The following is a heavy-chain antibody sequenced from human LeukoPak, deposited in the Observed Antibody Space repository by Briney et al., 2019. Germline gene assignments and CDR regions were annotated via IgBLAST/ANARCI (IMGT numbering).Heavy chain of an antibody. V-gene: IGHV1-69*01. CDR1: GGTFSSYA. D-gene: IGHD4-11*01. J-gene: IGHJ3*02. CDR2: IIPIFGTA. CDR3: ARELTTANQPRGAFDI. Sequence: GSSVKVSCKASGGTFSSYAISWVRQAPGQGLEWMGGIIPIFGTANYAQKFQGRVTITADESTSTAYMELSSLRSEDTAVYYCARELTTANQPRGAFDIWGQGTMVTVSS.